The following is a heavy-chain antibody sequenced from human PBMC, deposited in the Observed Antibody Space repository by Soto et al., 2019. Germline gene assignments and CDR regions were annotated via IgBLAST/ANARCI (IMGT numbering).Heavy chain of an antibody. CDR2: ISGYNGNT. Sequence: QVQVVQSGAEVKKPGASVKVSCKTSGYTFTSYDISWVRQAPGQGLEWMGWISGYNGNTNYAQKLQGRVPMTTDTSTSTAYLELRSLRSYDTAVYYCARESATTHDGFDIWGQGTMVIVSS. CDR1: GYTFTSYD. J-gene: IGHJ3*02. CDR3: ARESATTHDGFDI. D-gene: IGHD4-17*01. V-gene: IGHV1-18*01.